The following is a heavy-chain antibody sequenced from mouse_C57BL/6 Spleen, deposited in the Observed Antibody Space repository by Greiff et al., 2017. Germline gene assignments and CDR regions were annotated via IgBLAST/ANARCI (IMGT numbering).Heavy chain of an antibody. CDR2: IYPGNSDT. CDR3: TREGPDFYYAMDY. CDR1: GYTFTSYW. D-gene: IGHD2-4*01. J-gene: IGHJ4*01. Sequence: VQLQQSGTVLARPGASVKMSCKTSGYTFTSYWMHWVKQRPGQGLEWIGAIYPGNSDTSYNQKFKGKAKLTAVTSASTAYMALSSLTNEDSAVYYCTREGPDFYYAMDYWGQGTSVTVSS. V-gene: IGHV1-5*01.